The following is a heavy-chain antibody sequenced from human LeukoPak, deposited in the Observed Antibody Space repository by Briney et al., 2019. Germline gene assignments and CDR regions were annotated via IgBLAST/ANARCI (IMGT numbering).Heavy chain of an antibody. CDR2: IYYSGST. J-gene: IGHJ4*02. CDR1: GGSISRSDYY. V-gene: IGHV4-39*01. CDR3: VRHAALGPFDY. Sequence: PSETLSLTRTVSGGSISRSDYYWGWIRQPPGKGLEWIGSIYYSGSTYYNPSLKSPVTISVDTTKNQFSLKLTSVTATDTAVYYCVRHAALGPFDYWGQGTLVTVSS. D-gene: IGHD7-27*01.